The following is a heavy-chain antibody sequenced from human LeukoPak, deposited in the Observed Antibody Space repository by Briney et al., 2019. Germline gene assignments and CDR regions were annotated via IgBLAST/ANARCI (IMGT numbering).Heavy chain of an antibody. J-gene: IGHJ6*02. CDR2: TYYRSKWYN. Sequence: SQTLSLTCAISGDSVSSNSAAWNWIRQPPSRGLEWLGRTYYRSKWYNDYAVSVKSRITINPDTSKNQFSLQLNSVTPEDTAVYYCAREVNSSSWPYYYYYYGMDVWGQGTTVTVSS. D-gene: IGHD6-13*01. V-gene: IGHV6-1*01. CDR1: GDSVSSNSAA. CDR3: AREVNSSSWPYYYYYYGMDV.